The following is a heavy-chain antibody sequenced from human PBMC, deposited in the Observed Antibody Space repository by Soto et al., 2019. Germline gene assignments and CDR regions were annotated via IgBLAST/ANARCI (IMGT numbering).Heavy chain of an antibody. Sequence: SKPLSLTCTFSSGSISVSNVFWGWVRQPPGKGLEWIGNIDYSGTAYFNPSLGTRVTFPVDTSKNQFSLTLYSVTAADTAVYYCARTTGRHLDFWCQGIRVTVYS. J-gene: IGHJ4*02. CDR1: SGSISVSNVF. CDR2: IDYSGTA. CDR3: ARTTGRHLDF. V-gene: IGHV4-39*01. D-gene: IGHD4-4*01.